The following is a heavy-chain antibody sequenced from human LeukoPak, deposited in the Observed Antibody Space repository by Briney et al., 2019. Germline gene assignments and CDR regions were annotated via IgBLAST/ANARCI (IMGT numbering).Heavy chain of an antibody. CDR1: GYTFTSYD. Sequence: ASVTVSCKASGYTFTSYDINWVRQATGQGLEWMGWMNPNSGNTGYAQKFQGRVTMTRNTSISTAYMELSSLRSEDTAVYYCARGHLGSSGYTNWGQGTLVTVSS. CDR3: ARGHLGSSGYTN. D-gene: IGHD3-22*01. CDR2: MNPNSGNT. V-gene: IGHV1-8*01. J-gene: IGHJ4*02.